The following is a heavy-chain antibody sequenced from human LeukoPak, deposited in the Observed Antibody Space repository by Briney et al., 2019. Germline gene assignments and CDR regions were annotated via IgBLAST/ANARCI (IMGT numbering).Heavy chain of an antibody. CDR2: INYSGVST. CDR1: GFTFTTYW. Sequence: GESLRLSCAASGFTFTTYWMTWVRQAPGKGLEWVSVINYSGVSTNYADSVKGRFTISRDNSKNTVYLQMNSLRVEDTAVYYCAKDQNWEGGYWGQGTLVTVSS. J-gene: IGHJ4*02. D-gene: IGHD7-27*01. V-gene: IGHV3-23*01. CDR3: AKDQNWEGGY.